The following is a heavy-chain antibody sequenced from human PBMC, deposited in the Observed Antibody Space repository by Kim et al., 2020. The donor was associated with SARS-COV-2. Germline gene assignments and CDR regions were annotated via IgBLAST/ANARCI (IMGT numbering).Heavy chain of an antibody. Sequence: ASVKVSCKASGYTFTGYYMHWVRQAPGQGLEWMGWINPNSGGTNYAQKFQGRVTMTRDTSISTAYMELSRLRSDDTAVYYCARDFKVIWFGELTGGMDVWGQGNTVTVSS. CDR3: ARDFKVIWFGELTGGMDV. J-gene: IGHJ6*02. CDR2: INPNSGGT. CDR1: GYTFTGYY. V-gene: IGHV1-2*02. D-gene: IGHD3-10*01.